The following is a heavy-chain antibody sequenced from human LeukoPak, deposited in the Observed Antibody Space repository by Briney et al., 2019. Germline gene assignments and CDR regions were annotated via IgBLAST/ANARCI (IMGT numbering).Heavy chain of an antibody. D-gene: IGHD5-24*01. Sequence: GGSLRLSCAASGFTLSDYSMNWVSQAPGKGLEWISYIGIDSGNTNYADSVKGRFTISGDKAKNSLYLQMNSLRVEDTAVYYCARDYKYAFDNWGQGTLVTVSS. CDR3: ARDYKYAFDN. CDR1: GFTLSDYS. J-gene: IGHJ4*02. V-gene: IGHV3-48*01. CDR2: IGIDSGNT.